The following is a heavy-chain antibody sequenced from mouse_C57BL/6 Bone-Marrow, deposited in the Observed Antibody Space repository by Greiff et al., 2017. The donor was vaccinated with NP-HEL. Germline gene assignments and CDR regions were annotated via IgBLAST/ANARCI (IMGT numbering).Heavy chain of an antibody. D-gene: IGHD1-1*01. Sequence: EVMLVESGGDLVKPGGSLKLSCAASGFTFSSYGMSWVRQTPDKRLEWVANISSGGSYTYYPDSVKGRFTISRDNAKNTLYLQMSSLKSEDTAMYYCAIGSSFAYWGQGTLVTVSA. J-gene: IGHJ3*01. CDR2: ISSGGSYT. V-gene: IGHV5-6*02. CDR1: GFTFSSYG. CDR3: AIGSSFAY.